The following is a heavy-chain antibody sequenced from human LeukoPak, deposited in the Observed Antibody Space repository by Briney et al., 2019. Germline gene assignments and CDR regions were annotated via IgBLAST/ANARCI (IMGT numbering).Heavy chain of an antibody. J-gene: IGHJ4*02. D-gene: IGHD2-2*01. Sequence: GGSLRLSCAASGFTFSSYSMNWVRQAPGKGLEWVSSISSSSGYIYYADSVKGRFTISRDNAKNSLYLQMNSLRAEDTAVYYCARDDQLLFDYWGQGTLVTVSS. CDR1: GFTFSSYS. V-gene: IGHV3-21*01. CDR3: ARDDQLLFDY. CDR2: ISSSSGYI.